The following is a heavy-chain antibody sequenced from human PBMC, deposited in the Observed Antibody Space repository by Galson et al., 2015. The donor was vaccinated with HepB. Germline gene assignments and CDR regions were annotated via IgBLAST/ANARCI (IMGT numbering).Heavy chain of an antibody. J-gene: IGHJ4*02. CDR1: GGTFSSYT. Sequence: SVKVSCKASGGTFSSYTISWVRQAPGQGLEWMGIINPSGGSTSYAQKFQGRVTMTRDASTSTVYMELSSLRSEDTAVYYCARYGDYGSFDYWGQGTLVTVSS. D-gene: IGHD4-17*01. CDR3: ARYGDYGSFDY. CDR2: INPSGGST. V-gene: IGHV1-46*03.